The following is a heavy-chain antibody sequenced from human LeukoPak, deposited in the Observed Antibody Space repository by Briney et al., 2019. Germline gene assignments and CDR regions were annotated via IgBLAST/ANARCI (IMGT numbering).Heavy chain of an antibody. D-gene: IGHD3-22*01. CDR3: ARGSYYDSSGYYGVFDY. Sequence: ASVKVSCKASGYTFTSYGISWVRQATGQGLEWMGWMNPNSGNTGYAQKFQGRVTITRNTSISTAYMELSSLRSEDTAVYYCARGSYYDSSGYYGVFDYWGQGTLVTVSS. CDR1: GYTFTSYG. V-gene: IGHV1-8*03. J-gene: IGHJ4*02. CDR2: MNPNSGNT.